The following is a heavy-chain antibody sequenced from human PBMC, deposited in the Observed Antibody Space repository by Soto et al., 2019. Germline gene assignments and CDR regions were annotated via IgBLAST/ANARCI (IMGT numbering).Heavy chain of an antibody. Sequence: GGSLRLSCAAFGFDFNKYAMTWVRQAPGKGLQWVSSITSNGDSTYYADSVKGRFTTSRDNSKNTLYLQMNRLRADDTAVFYFASDLVLQRNYWVQGTLVT. CDR2: ITSNGDST. D-gene: IGHD2-8*01. V-gene: IGHV3-23*01. CDR3: ASDLVLQRNY. J-gene: IGHJ4*02. CDR1: GFDFNKYA.